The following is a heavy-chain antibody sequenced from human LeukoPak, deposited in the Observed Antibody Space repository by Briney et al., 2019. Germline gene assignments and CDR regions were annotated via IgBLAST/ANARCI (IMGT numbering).Heavy chain of an antibody. D-gene: IGHD6-13*01. J-gene: IGHJ4*02. CDR1: GFTFSSYA. CDR3: AKTPTAAGSDFDY. V-gene: IGHV3-9*01. CDR2: ISWNSGSI. Sequence: PGESLRLSCAASGFTFSSYAMHWVRQAPGKGLEWVSGISWNSGSIGYADSVKGRFTISRDNAKNSLYLQMNSLRAEDTALYYCAKTPTAAGSDFDYWGQGTLVTVSS.